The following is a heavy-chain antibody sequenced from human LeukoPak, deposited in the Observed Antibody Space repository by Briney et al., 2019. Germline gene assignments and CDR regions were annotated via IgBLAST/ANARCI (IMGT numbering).Heavy chain of an antibody. Sequence: GGSLRLSCAASGFTFDDYAMHWVRQAPGKSLEWVSGISWNSGSIGYADSVKGRFTISRDNSKNTLYLQMNSLRAEDTAVYYCAKNPSTIFGVIHFDYWGQGTLVTVSS. D-gene: IGHD3-3*01. CDR3: AKNPSTIFGVIHFDY. CDR1: GFTFDDYA. J-gene: IGHJ4*02. V-gene: IGHV3-9*01. CDR2: ISWNSGSI.